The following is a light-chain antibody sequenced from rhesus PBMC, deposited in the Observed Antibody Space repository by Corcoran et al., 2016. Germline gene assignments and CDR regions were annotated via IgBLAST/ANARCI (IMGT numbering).Light chain of an antibody. Sequence: DIQMTQSPSSLSASVGDKVIITCRASQGISSWLAWYQQKPGKAPKLLISKASRLQTGVPSRSSGNEAETDFTLTISSLQPEDFATYSCLQYHKSPFTFGPGTKLDIK. J-gene: IGKJ3*01. CDR2: KAS. CDR1: QGISSW. CDR3: LQYHKSPFT. V-gene: IGKV1-21*01.